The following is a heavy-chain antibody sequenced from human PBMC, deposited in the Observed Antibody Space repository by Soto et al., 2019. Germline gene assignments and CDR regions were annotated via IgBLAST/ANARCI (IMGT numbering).Heavy chain of an antibody. CDR1: GYTFTSYY. CDR2: INPSGGST. Sequence: ASVKVSCKASGYTFTSYYMHWVRQAPGQGLEWMGIINPSGGSTSYAQKFQGRVTMTRDTSTSTVYMELSSLRSEDTAVYYCARGSNTVTTYYYYYMDVWGKGTTVTVSS. CDR3: ARGSNTVTTYYYYYMDV. J-gene: IGHJ6*03. D-gene: IGHD4-17*01. V-gene: IGHV1-46*01.